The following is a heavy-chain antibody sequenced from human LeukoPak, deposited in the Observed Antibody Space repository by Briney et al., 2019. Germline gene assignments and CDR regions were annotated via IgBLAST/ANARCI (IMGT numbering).Heavy chain of an antibody. J-gene: IGHJ6*04. CDR1: GFTFSSYG. CDR2: IRYDGSKK. Sequence: GGSLRLSCAASGFTFSSYGMNWVRQAPGKGLEWVAFIRYDGSKKYSADSVKGRFTISRDNSKNTLYLQMNSLRAEDTAVYYCAELGITMIGGVWGKGTTVTISS. V-gene: IGHV3-30*02. D-gene: IGHD3-10*02. CDR3: AELGITMIGGV.